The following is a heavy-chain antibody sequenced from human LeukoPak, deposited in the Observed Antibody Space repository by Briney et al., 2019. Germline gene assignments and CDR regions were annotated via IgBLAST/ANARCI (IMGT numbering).Heavy chain of an antibody. D-gene: IGHD1-26*01. CDR2: FDPEDGET. J-gene: IGHJ6*02. CDR1: GYTLTELS. CDR3: ATDRLGGSYYYYYYGMDV. Sequence: AASVKVSCKVSGYTLTELSMHWVRQAPGKGLEWMGGFDPEDGETIYAQKFQGRVTMTEDTSTDTAYMELSSLGSEDTAVYYCATDRLGGSYYYYYYGMDVWGQGTTVTVSS. V-gene: IGHV1-24*01.